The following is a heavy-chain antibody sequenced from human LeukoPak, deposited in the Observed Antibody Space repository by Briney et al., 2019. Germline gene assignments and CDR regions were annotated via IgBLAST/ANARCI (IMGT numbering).Heavy chain of an antibody. J-gene: IGHJ6*02. CDR1: GYTFTGYY. CDR2: INPNSGGT. D-gene: IGHD2-8*01. CDR3: ARSGPYCTNGVCPRSGMDV. Sequence: ASVKVSCKASGYTFTGYYIHWVRQAPGQGLEWMGWINPNSGGTNYAQKFQGRVTMTRDTSISTAYMELSRLRSDDTAVYCCARSGPYCTNGVCPRSGMDVWGQGTTVTVSS. V-gene: IGHV1-2*02.